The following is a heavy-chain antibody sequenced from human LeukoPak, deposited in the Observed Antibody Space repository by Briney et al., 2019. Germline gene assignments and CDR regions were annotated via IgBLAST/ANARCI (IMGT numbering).Heavy chain of an antibody. CDR1: GYTFTVFY. CDR3: AIQPWGSGNNWYFDL. Sequence: ASVRVSFTPSGYTFTVFYIHWVRQAPGQGLEWMGWTSPNSGGTDYTQRFQGRVTMTRDTSISTAYMELSSLRSDDTAVYYCAIQPWGSGNNWYFDLWGRGTLVTVSS. V-gene: IGHV1-2*02. D-gene: IGHD7-27*01. CDR2: TSPNSGGT. J-gene: IGHJ2*01.